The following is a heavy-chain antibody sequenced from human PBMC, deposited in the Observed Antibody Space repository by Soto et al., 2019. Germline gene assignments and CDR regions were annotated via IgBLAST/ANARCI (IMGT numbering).Heavy chain of an antibody. J-gene: IGHJ5*02. CDR2: ISAYNGNT. V-gene: IGHV1-18*04. CDR3: ARTLGSSSSGWFDP. Sequence: ASVKVSCKASGYTFTNYDISWVRQAPGQGLEWMGWISAYNGNTNYAQKVQGRVTMTTDTSTTTAYMELRSLRSDDTAVYYCARTLGSSSSGWFDPWGQGTLATVSS. D-gene: IGHD6-6*01. CDR1: GYTFTNYD.